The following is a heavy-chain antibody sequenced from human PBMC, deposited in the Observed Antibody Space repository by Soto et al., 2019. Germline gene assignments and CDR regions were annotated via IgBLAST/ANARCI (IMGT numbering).Heavy chain of an antibody. CDR3: ARGYCGGDCYHIDAFDI. D-gene: IGHD2-21*01. CDR1: GFTFSSYW. Sequence: EAQLVESGGGLVQPGGSLRLSCAASGFTFSSYWMSWVRQAPGKGLEWVANIKQDGSEKYYVDSVKGRFTISRDNAKNSLYLQMNSLRAEDTAVYYCARGYCGGDCYHIDAFDIWGQGTMVTVSS. CDR2: IKQDGSEK. V-gene: IGHV3-7*01. J-gene: IGHJ3*02.